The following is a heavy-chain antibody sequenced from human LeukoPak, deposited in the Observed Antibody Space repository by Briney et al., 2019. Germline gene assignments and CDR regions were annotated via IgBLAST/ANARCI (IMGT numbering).Heavy chain of an antibody. CDR3: AKERTKGLPSLDY. J-gene: IGHJ4*02. D-gene: IGHD5-12*01. CDR1: GFTFSSFG. V-gene: IGHV3-30*18. CDR2: ISYDGNNK. Sequence: GESLKISCAASGFTFSSFGMHWVRQAPGKGLEWVAVISYDGNNKYYADSVKGRFTISRDNSKNRLYLQMNSLRAEDTAVYYCAKERTKGLPSLDYWGQGTLVTVSS.